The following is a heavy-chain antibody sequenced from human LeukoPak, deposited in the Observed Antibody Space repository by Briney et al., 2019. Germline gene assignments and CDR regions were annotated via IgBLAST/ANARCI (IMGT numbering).Heavy chain of an antibody. J-gene: IGHJ4*02. D-gene: IGHD6-13*01. CDR1: GFTFNTYS. Sequence: GGSLRLSCAASGFTFNTYSMNWVRQAPGKGLEWVSFISRVISTVYYADSVKGRFTISRDNAKNSMYLQMNSLRVEATAVYYCARGSSWLDYWGQGILVTVSS. CDR2: ISRVISTV. CDR3: ARGSSWLDY. V-gene: IGHV3-48*01.